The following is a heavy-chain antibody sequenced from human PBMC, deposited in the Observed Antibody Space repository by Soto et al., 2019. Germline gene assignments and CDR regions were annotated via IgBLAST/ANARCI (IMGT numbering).Heavy chain of an antibody. J-gene: IGHJ3*02. Sequence: QVQLVQSGAEMREPGSSVKVSCKASGGTFSSSAINWLRQAPGQGPEWMGGIIPTFGTANYMEKFRGRVTITADTSTSTAYMEVSSLTSEYTAMYFCARSETAGHRGFDIWGQGTMVTVSS. D-gene: IGHD6-19*01. CDR2: IIPTFGTA. CDR3: ARSETAGHRGFDI. V-gene: IGHV1-69*06. CDR1: GGTFSSSA.